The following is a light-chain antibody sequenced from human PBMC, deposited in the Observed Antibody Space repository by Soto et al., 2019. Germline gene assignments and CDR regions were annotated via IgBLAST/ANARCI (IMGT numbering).Light chain of an antibody. CDR3: QQYDDLPIN. CDR2: DAS. V-gene: IGKV1-33*01. CDR1: QDISHY. Sequence: DMQITQPPSSLSASVGDRVTIACQASQDISHYLNWYQQKPGKALKLLIYDASNLHPGVPSRFRGSGSGTEFSFNITSLQPEDVATYYCQQYDDLPINCGQGTRREIK. J-gene: IGKJ5*01.